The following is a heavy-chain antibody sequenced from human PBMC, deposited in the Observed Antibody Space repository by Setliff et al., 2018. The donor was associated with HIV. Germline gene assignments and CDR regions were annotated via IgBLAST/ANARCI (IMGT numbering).Heavy chain of an antibody. CDR1: GGTFNRYS. J-gene: IGHJ3*02. D-gene: IGHD5-18*01. Sequence: ASVKVSCKASGGTFNRYSITWIRQAPGQGLEWMGGIVPIFGTVNYAQKLQGRVTMTTDTSTSTAYMELRSLKSDDTAIYFCASGMRWDTAMGDAFDIWGQGTMVTVSS. CDR3: ASGMRWDTAMGDAFDI. CDR2: IVPIFGTV. V-gene: IGHV1-69*05.